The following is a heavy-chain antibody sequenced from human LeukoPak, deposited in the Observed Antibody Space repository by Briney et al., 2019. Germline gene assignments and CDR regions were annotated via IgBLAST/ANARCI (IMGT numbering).Heavy chain of an antibody. J-gene: IGHJ4*02. CDR3: ARGGPYYFDH. D-gene: IGHD3-10*01. V-gene: IGHV4-61*01. CDR1: GGSVSSGSYY. Sequence: KPSETLSLTCTVSGGSVSSGSYYWSWIRQPPGKGLEWIGYIYYSGSTNYNPSLKSRVTISVDTSKNQFSLKLSSVTAADTAVYYCARGGPYYFDHWGQGTLVTVSS. CDR2: IYYSGST.